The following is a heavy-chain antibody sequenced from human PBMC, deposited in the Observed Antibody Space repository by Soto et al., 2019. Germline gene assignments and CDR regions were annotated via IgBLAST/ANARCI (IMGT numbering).Heavy chain of an antibody. CDR1: GFTFSSYS. D-gene: IGHD1-26*01. CDR3: ARDGRDLYSQEVDYPSLFDY. J-gene: IGHJ4*02. CDR2: ISSSSSTI. V-gene: IGHV3-48*01. Sequence: GGSLRLSCAASGFTFSSYSMNWVRQAPGKGLEWVSYISSSSSTIYYADSVKGRFTISRDNAKNSLYLQMNSLRAEDTAVYYCARDGRDLYSQEVDYPSLFDYWGQGTLVTVSS.